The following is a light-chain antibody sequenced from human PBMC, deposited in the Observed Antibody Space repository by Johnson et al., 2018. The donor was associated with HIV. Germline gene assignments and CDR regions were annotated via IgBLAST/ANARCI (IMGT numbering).Light chain of an antibody. CDR1: SSNIGNNY. CDR3: ETWDSSLSAVGYV. V-gene: IGLV1-51*01. Sequence: QSVLTQPPSVSAAPGQKVTISCSGSSSNIGNNYVSWYQQLPGTAPKLLIYDNNKRPSGIPDRFSGSKSGTSATLGITGLQTGDEADYYCETWDSSLSAVGYVFGTGTKVTVL. CDR2: DNN. J-gene: IGLJ1*01.